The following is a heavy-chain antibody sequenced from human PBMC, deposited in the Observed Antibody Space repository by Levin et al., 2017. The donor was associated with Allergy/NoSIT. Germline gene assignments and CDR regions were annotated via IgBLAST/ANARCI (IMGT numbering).Heavy chain of an antibody. D-gene: IGHD3-22*01. V-gene: IGHV3-30*18. J-gene: IGHJ4*02. CDR1: GFTFSSYG. Sequence: GESLKISCAASGFTFSSYGMHWVRQAPGKGLEWLAIISYDGTNEYYADSVKGRFTISRDNSKNTVYLQMNSLRADDTAVYYCAKDPGAGITMIVVVISYFDYWGQGTLVTVSS. CDR2: ISYDGTNE. CDR3: AKDPGAGITMIVVVISYFDY.